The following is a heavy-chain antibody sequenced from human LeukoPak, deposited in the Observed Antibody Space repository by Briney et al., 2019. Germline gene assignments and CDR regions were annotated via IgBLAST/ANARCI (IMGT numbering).Heavy chain of an antibody. J-gene: IGHJ4*02. V-gene: IGHV1-3*01. CDR3: ARESPQRSGYSYPH. CDR2: INAGNGDT. Sequence: GASVKVSCKASGYTFTTYAMHWVRQAPGQRLEWMGWINAGNGDTKYSQKFQGRVTITRDTSASTAYMELSSLRSEDTAVYYCARESPQRSGYSYPHWGQGTLVTVSS. D-gene: IGHD5-18*01. CDR1: GYTFTTYA.